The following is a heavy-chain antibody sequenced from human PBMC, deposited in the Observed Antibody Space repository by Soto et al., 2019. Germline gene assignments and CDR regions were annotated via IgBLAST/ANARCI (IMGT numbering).Heavy chain of an antibody. D-gene: IGHD2-2*01. CDR1: GFAFRSYW. Sequence: GGSLRLSCGASGFAFRSYWMHWVRQAPGKGLVWVSRINGDGSDIKYADSVKGRFTISRDNAKNTLYLQMNSLRAEDTAVYYCARDQSTGDWFDAWGQGTLVTVS. CDR3: ARDQSTGDWFDA. V-gene: IGHV3-74*03. J-gene: IGHJ5*02. CDR2: INGDGSDI.